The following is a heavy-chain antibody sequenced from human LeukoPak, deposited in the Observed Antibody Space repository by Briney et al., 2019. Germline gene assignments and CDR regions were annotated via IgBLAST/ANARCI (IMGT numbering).Heavy chain of an antibody. D-gene: IGHD5-18*01. CDR1: GGSISSYY. CDR2: IYTSGST. V-gene: IGHV4-4*07. CDR3: ARGGIQLWLRGPSYYFDY. J-gene: IGHJ4*02. Sequence: RPSETLSLTCTVSGGSISSYYWSWIRQPAGKGLEWIGRIYTSGSTNYNPSLKSRVTMSVDTSKNQFSLQLNSVTPEDTAVYYCARGGIQLWLRGPSYYFDYWGQGTLVTVSS.